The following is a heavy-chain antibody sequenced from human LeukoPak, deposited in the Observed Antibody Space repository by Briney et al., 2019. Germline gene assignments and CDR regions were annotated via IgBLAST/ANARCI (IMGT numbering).Heavy chain of an antibody. D-gene: IGHD5-18*01. CDR3: ARGGAMVTGEFDP. Sequence: SETLSLTCTVSGYSISSGYYWGWIRQPPGKGLEWIGSIYHSGSTNYNPSLKSRVTISVDTSKNQFSLKLSSVTAADTAVYYCARGGAMVTGEFDPWGQGTLVTVSS. J-gene: IGHJ5*02. V-gene: IGHV4-38-2*02. CDR2: IYHSGST. CDR1: GYSISSGYY.